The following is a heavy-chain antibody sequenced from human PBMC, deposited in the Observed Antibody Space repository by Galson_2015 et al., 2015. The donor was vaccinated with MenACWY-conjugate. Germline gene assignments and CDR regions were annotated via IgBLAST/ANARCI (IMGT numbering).Heavy chain of an antibody. CDR3: AKGLGREPTGNDGFDM. Sequence: SVKVSCKASGYTFTKYGISWVRQAPGQGLEWMGWISGYSGNTNYAQKFQGRVTMTTDTSTSTAFMELRSLRVEDTAVYYCAKGLGREPTGNDGFDMWGQGTMVTVSS. D-gene: IGHD1-14*01. CDR2: ISGYSGNT. J-gene: IGHJ3*02. V-gene: IGHV1-18*01. CDR1: GYTFTKYG.